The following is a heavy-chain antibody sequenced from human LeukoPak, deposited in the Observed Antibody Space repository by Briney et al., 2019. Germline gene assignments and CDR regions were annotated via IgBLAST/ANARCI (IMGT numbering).Heavy chain of an antibody. CDR2: ISHSGSS. J-gene: IGHJ3*02. V-gene: IGHV4-59*08. CDR3: ARRYSGYGNAFDI. D-gene: IGHD5-12*01. CDR1: GGSITSDY. Sequence: PSETLSLTCAVSGGSITSDYWSWIRQPPGKRLEWLGFISHSGSSNYNPSLKSRVTISVDTSKNQFSLKLYSVTAADTAVYYCARRYSGYGNAFDIWGQGTMVTVSS.